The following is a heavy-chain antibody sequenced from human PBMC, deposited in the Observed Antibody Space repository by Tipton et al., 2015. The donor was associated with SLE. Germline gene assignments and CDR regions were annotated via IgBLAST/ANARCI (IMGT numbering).Heavy chain of an antibody. V-gene: IGHV4-4*07. Sequence: TLSLTCTVSGGSISSYYWSWIRQPAGKGLEWIGRIYTSGSTNYNPSLKSRVTISVDTSKNQLSLKLSSVTAADTAVYYCSREGTYHYAPRGAFDLWGQGTMVTVSS. D-gene: IGHD3-10*01. CDR1: GGSISSYY. CDR2: IYTSGST. CDR3: SREGTYHYAPRGAFDL. J-gene: IGHJ3*01.